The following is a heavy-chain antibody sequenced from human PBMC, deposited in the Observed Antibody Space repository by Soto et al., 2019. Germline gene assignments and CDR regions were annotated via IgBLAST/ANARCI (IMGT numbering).Heavy chain of an antibody. J-gene: IGHJ5*02. CDR2: IIPIFGTA. CDR3: AIESRGYDFWSGYLKNWFDP. Sequence: QVQLVQSGAEVKKPGSSVKVSCKASGGTFSSYAISWVRQAPGQGLEWMGGIIPIFGTANYAQKFQGRVTITADESTRPAYMELSRLGSEDTAVYYCAIESRGYDFWSGYLKNWFDPWGQGALVTVSS. V-gene: IGHV1-69*01. CDR1: GGTFSSYA. D-gene: IGHD3-3*01.